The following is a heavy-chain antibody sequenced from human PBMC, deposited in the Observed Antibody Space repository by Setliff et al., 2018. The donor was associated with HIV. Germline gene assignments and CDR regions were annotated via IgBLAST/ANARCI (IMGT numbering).Heavy chain of an antibody. V-gene: IGHV1-24*01. J-gene: IGHJ5*02. CDR2: FDPQDGKT. D-gene: IGHD7-27*01. Sequence: ASVKVSCKISGYTLTEVSMHWVRQAPGKGLEWMGYFDPQDGKTIYAQKFQGRVTMTRNTSISTAYMELSSLRSEDTAVYYGAREKTGLSNWFDPWGQGTVVTVSS. CDR3: AREKTGLSNWFDP. CDR1: GYTLTEVS.